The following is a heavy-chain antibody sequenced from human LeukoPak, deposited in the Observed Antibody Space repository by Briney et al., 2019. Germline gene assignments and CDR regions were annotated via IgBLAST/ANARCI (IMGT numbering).Heavy chain of an antibody. CDR3: AKSIGETPWEPGY. V-gene: IGHV3-30*18. Sequence: GRSLRLFCAASGFTFSSYGMHWVRQAPGKGLEWVAVISYDGSNKYYADSVKGRFTISRDNSKNTLYLQMNSLRAEDTAVYYCAKSIGETPWEPGYWGQGTLVTVSS. CDR1: GFTFSSYG. CDR2: ISYDGSNK. J-gene: IGHJ4*02. D-gene: IGHD3-10*01.